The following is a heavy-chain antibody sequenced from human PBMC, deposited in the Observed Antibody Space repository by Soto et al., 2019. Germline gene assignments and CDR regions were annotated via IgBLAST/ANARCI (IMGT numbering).Heavy chain of an antibody. CDR1: GGSFSGYY. D-gene: IGHD2-21*02. J-gene: IGHJ6*02. CDR2: INHSGST. V-gene: IGHV4-34*01. Sequence: LSLTCAVYGGSFSGYYWSWIRQPPGKGLEWIGEINHSGSTNYNPSLKSRVTISVDTSKNQFSLKLSSVTAADTAVYYCARRGKFQHIVVVTATPGGMDVWGQGTTVTVSS. CDR3: ARRGKFQHIVVVTATPGGMDV.